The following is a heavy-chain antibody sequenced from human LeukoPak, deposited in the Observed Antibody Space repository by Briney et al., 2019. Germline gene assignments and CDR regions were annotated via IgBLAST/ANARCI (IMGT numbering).Heavy chain of an antibody. CDR3: AKGNYYDSSGFDY. CDR2: ISCDGSNK. D-gene: IGHD3-22*01. CDR1: GFTFSSYG. V-gene: IGHV3-30*18. J-gene: IGHJ4*02. Sequence: PGRSLRLSCAASGFTFSSYGMHWVRQAPGKGLEWVAVISCDGSNKYYADSVKGRFTISRDNSKNTLYLQMNSLRAEDTAVYYCAKGNYYDSSGFDYWGQGTLVTVSS.